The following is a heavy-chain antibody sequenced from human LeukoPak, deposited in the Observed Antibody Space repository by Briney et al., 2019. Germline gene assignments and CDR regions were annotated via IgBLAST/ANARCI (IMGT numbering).Heavy chain of an antibody. V-gene: IGHV3-48*02. CDR2: ISSGSSSI. J-gene: IGHJ4*02. CDR1: GFTFSTYS. Sequence: GGSLILSCAASGFTFSTYSMNWVRQAPGKGLEWVSYISSGSSSIYYADSVKGRFTISRDNAKNSLYVQMNSLRDEDTAVYYCAREWAGLFDYWGQGTLVTVSS. D-gene: IGHD1-26*01. CDR3: AREWAGLFDY.